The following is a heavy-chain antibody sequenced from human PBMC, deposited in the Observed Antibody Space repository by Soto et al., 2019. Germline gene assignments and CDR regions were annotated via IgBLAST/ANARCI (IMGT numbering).Heavy chain of an antibody. D-gene: IGHD3-16*01. CDR1: GYTYTSYA. V-gene: IGHV7-4-1*01. J-gene: IGHJ6*02. Sequence: QVQLVQSGAEVKKPGASVKVSCKASGYTYTSYAMNWVRQAPGQGLEWMGWINTNTGNPTYAQGFTGRFVFSLDTSVRRAYLQICSLKAEDTAVYYCARDGVGDYVWESYVREGLLDVWGQGTTVTVSS. CDR2: INTNTGNP. CDR3: ARDGVGDYVWESYVREGLLDV.